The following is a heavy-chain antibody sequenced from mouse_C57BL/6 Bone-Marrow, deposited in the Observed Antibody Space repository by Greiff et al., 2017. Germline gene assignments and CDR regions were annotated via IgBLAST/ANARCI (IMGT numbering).Heavy chain of an antibody. CDR2: IHPNSGST. CDR3: ARPPGAMDY. V-gene: IGHV1-64*01. Sequence: PGQGLEWIGMIHPNSGSTNYNEKFKSKATLPVDKSSSTAYLQLSSLTSEDSAVYYCARPPGAMDYWGQGTSVTVSS. J-gene: IGHJ4*01.